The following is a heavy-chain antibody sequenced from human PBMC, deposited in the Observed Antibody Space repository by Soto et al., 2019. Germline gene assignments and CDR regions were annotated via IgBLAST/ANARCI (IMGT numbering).Heavy chain of an antibody. V-gene: IGHV1-8*01. CDR3: ARVAGGYDFGYYYYYMDV. CDR1: GYTFTSYD. J-gene: IGHJ6*03. D-gene: IGHD5-12*01. Sequence: ASVKVSCKASGYTFTSYDINWVRQATGQGLEWMGWMNPNSGNTGYAQKFQGRVTTTRNTSISTAYMELSSLRSEDTAVYYCARVAGGYDFGYYYYYMDVWGKGTTVTVSS. CDR2: MNPNSGNT.